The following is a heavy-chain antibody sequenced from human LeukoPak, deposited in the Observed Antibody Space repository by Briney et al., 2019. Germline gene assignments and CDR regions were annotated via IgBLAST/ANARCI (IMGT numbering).Heavy chain of an antibody. CDR1: GFTFSSYG. CDR3: AKSYSSTSCFDY. V-gene: IGHV3-30*18. CDR2: ISYDGSNK. J-gene: IGHJ4*02. D-gene: IGHD2-2*01. Sequence: GGSLRLSCAASGFTFSSYGMHWVCQAPGKGLEWVAVISYDGSNKYYADSVKGRFTISRDNSKNTLYLQMNSLRAEDTAVYYCAKSYSSTSCFDYWGQGTLVTVSS.